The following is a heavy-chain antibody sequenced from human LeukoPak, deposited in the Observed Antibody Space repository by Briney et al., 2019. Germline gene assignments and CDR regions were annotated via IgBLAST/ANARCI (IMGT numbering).Heavy chain of an antibody. J-gene: IGHJ4*02. D-gene: IGHD1-26*01. V-gene: IGHV3-7*01. CDR3: ARDFSGSYDY. CDR1: GFTFSSYA. CDR2: IKQDGSEK. Sequence: PGGSLRLSCAASGFTFSSYAMSWVRQAPGKGLEWVANIKQDGSEKYYVDSVKGRFTISRDNAKNSLYLQMNSLRAEDTAVYYCARDFSGSYDYWGQGTLVTVSS.